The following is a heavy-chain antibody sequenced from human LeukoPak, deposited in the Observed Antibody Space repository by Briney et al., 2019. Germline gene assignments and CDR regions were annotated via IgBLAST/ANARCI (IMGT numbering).Heavy chain of an antibody. CDR3: ARRKSYSTSFDY. CDR2: ISYRGST. D-gene: IGHD2-2*01. J-gene: IGHJ4*02. V-gene: IGHV4-59*01. CDR1: GGSISSYY. Sequence: PSETLSLTCTVSGGSISSYYWSWIRQPPGKGLEWIGYISYRGSTNYNPSLKSRVTISLDTSKNQFSLKVISVAAADTAVYYCARRKSYSTSFDYWGQGTLVTVSS.